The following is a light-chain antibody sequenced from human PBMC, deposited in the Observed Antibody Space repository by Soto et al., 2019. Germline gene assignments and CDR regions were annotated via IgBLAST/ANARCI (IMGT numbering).Light chain of an antibody. CDR2: AAS. J-gene: IGKJ3*01. Sequence: DIQMTQSPSSLSASVGDRVTMACRASQNITNYLNWYQQKPGKAPKVLIYAASSVQSGVPSRFSGSGSGTDFTLTITSLQPEDFAIYYCQQSYRSPRFTFGPGTKVDIK. CDR1: QNITNY. V-gene: IGKV1-39*01. CDR3: QQSYRSPRFT.